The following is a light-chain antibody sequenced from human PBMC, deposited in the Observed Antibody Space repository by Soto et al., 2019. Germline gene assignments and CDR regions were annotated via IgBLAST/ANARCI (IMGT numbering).Light chain of an antibody. CDR2: DSS. CDR3: QQYNNWPRT. CDR1: QSISSSY. Sequence: EIVMMQSPATLSVSPGERATLSCRASQSISSSYLAWYQQKPGQAPRLLIYDSSTRATGIPVRFSGSGSGTEFTLTISSLQSEDFAVYYCQQYNNWPRTFGQGTKVDIK. V-gene: IGKV3D-15*01. J-gene: IGKJ1*01.